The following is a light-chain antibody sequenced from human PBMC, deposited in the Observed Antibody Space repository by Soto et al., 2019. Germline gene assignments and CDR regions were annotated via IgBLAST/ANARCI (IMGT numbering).Light chain of an antibody. CDR2: GNS. J-gene: IGLJ1*01. Sequence: VVTQPPSVSGAPGQRVTISCTGSSSNIGAGYDVHWYQQLPGTAPKLLIYGNSNRPSGVPDRFSGSKSGTSASLAITGLQAEDEADYYCQSYDSSLSGSNYVFGTGTKLTVL. V-gene: IGLV1-40*01. CDR3: QSYDSSLSGSNYV. CDR1: SSNIGAGYD.